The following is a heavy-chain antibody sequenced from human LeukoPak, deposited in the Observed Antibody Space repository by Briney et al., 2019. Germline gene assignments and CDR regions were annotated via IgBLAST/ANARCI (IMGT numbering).Heavy chain of an antibody. CDR3: ARETRLHSGSYSNDAFDI. D-gene: IGHD1-26*01. Sequence: SETLSLTCTVSGGSISSYYWSWIRQPPGKGLEWIGYISYSGSTDYNPSLKSRVTISLDTSENQFSLRLSSVTAADTAVYYCARETRLHSGSYSNDAFDIWGQGTMVTVSS. V-gene: IGHV4-59*01. CDR2: ISYSGST. CDR1: GGSISSYY. J-gene: IGHJ3*02.